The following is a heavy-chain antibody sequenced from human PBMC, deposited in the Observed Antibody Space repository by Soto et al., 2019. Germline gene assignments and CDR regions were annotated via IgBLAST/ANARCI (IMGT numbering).Heavy chain of an antibody. CDR3: ATEGPIIAVARKMWYSSGWYHYGMDV. CDR2: FDPEDGET. Sequence: QVQLVQSGAEVKKPGASVKVSCKVSGYTLTELSMHWVRQAPGQGLEWMGGFDPEDGETIYAQKFQGRVTMTEDTSTDTAYMELSSLRSEDTAVYYCATEGPIIAVARKMWYSSGWYHYGMDVWGQGTTVTVSS. D-gene: IGHD6-19*01. V-gene: IGHV1-24*01. J-gene: IGHJ6*02. CDR1: GYTLTELS.